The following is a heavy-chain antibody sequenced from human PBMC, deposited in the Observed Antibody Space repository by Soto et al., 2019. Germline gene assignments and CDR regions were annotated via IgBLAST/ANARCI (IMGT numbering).Heavy chain of an antibody. V-gene: IGHV1-18*01. D-gene: IGHD3-10*01. CDR1: GYTFTSYG. Sequence: QVQLVQSGAEVKKPGASVKVSCKASGYTFTSYGISWVRQATGQGLEWMGWISAYNGNTNYAQKLQGRVTMTTDTSTSTAYMELRSLRSDDTAVYYCARVSMVRGDLYYYYGMDVWGQGTTVTVSS. CDR3: ARVSMVRGDLYYYYGMDV. CDR2: ISAYNGNT. J-gene: IGHJ6*02.